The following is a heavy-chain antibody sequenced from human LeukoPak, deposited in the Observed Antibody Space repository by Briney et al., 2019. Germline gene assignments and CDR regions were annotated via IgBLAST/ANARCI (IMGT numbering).Heavy chain of an antibody. D-gene: IGHD6-6*01. CDR2: ISSGGRTT. CDR1: GFTFSSYS. Sequence: GGSLRLSCAASGFTFSSYSMNWVRQAPGKGLDWVSYISSGGRTTYYADSVKGRFTISRDNAKNSLYLQMNSLRAEDTAVYYCARGGLTSSSWDYWGQGTLVTVSS. V-gene: IGHV3-48*03. J-gene: IGHJ4*02. CDR3: ARGGLTSSSWDY.